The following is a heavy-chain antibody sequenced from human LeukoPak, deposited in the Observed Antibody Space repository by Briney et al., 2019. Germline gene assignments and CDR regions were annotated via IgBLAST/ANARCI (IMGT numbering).Heavy chain of an antibody. J-gene: IGHJ4*02. V-gene: IGHV4-39*07. D-gene: IGHD3-22*01. Sequence: PSETLSLTCTVSGGSISSSSYYWGWIRQPPGKGLEWIGSIYYSGSTYYNPSLKSRVTISVDTSKNQFSLKLSSVTAADTAVYYCARVADYYDSSGYLYWGQGTLVTVSS. CDR3: ARVADYYDSSGYLY. CDR2: IYYSGST. CDR1: GGSISSSSYY.